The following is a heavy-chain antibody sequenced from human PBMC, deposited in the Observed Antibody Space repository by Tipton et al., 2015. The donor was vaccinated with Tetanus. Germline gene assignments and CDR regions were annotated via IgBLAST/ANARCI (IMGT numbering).Heavy chain of an antibody. J-gene: IGHJ4*02. CDR1: GGSISSSNW. Sequence: TLSLTCAVSGGSISSSNWWSWVRQSPGKGLGWIGEIHLSGSTSYNPSLKSRVSMSVDKSKNQFSLKLNSVTAADSAIYYCARGPKHWLTAGQVYWGQGILVTVSS. CDR2: IHLSGST. V-gene: IGHV4-4*02. CDR3: ARGPKHWLTAGQVY. D-gene: IGHD6-19*01.